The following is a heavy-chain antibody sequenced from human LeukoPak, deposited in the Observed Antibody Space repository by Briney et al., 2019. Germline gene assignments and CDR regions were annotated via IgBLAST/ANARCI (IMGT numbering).Heavy chain of an antibody. J-gene: IGHJ6*03. V-gene: IGHV3-21*01. CDR1: GFTFSSYS. Sequence: GCLRLSCAASGFTFSSYSMNWVRQAPGKGLEWVSYITISSSYIYYADSVKGRFTISRDNAKNSLYLQMNSLRAEDTAVYYCARDMDFWTGGLYYYYMDVWGKGTTVIVFS. CDR3: ARDMDFWTGGLYYYYMDV. CDR2: ITISSSYI. D-gene: IGHD3/OR15-3a*01.